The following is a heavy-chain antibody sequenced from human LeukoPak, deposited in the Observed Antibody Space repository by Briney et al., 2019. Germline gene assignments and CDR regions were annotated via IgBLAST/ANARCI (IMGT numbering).Heavy chain of an antibody. D-gene: IGHD2-2*01. CDR2: IFSNDKK. CDR3: ARRYCSSTSCDGAED. J-gene: IGHJ4*02. V-gene: IGHV2-26*01. Sequence: SGPTLMLSTETLTLTFTVSGLSLGNAGMGMSLIRQPLVKALEWLEHIFSNDKKSYSKSLKSRLTISTATSKSQVVLTMTNMDPVDTATYYCARRYCSSTSCDGAEDWGQGTLATVSS. CDR1: GLSLGNAGMG.